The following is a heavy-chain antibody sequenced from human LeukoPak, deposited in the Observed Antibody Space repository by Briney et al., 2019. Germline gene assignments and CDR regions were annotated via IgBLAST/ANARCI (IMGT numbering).Heavy chain of an antibody. V-gene: IGHV4-59*01. Sequence: SETLSLTCTVSRGSISSYYWSWIRQPPGKGLEWIGYIYYSGSTNYNPSLKSRVTISVDTSKNQFSLKLSSVTAADTAVYYCASGGVGSAFDFWGQGTMVTVSS. CDR1: RGSISSYY. CDR2: IYYSGST. J-gene: IGHJ3*01. CDR3: ASGGVGSAFDF. D-gene: IGHD1-26*01.